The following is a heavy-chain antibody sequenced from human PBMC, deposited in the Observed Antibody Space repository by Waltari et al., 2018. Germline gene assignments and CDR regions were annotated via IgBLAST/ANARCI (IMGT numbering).Heavy chain of an antibody. CDR1: GYTFTTYG. CDR2: ISGYNGNT. D-gene: IGHD2-15*01. CDR3: ARVSCSGGSCYGWLDP. V-gene: IGHV1-18*01. Sequence: QVQLVQSGAEVKKPGASVKVSCKASGYTFTTYGISWVRPAPGQGLEWMGWISGYNGNTNYAQKVQGRVTMTTDTSTTTAYMELRSLRSDDTAVYYCARVSCSGGSCYGWLDPWGQGTLVTVSS. J-gene: IGHJ5*02.